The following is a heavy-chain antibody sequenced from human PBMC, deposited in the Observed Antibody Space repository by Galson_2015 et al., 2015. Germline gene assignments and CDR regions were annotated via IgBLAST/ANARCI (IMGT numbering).Heavy chain of an antibody. CDR2: ISYDGSNK. CDR1: GFTFSSYS. Sequence: SLRLSCAASGFTFSSYSMHWVRQAPGKGLEWVAVISYDGSNKYSADSVKGRFTISRDNSKNTLYLQMNSLRADDTAVYYCARGWGGHYYGMDVWGQGTTVTVSS. V-gene: IGHV3-30-3*01. J-gene: IGHJ6*02. D-gene: IGHD7-27*01. CDR3: ARGWGGHYYGMDV.